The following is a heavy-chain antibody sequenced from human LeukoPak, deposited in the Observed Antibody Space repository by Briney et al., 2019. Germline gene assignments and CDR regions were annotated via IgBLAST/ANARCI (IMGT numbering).Heavy chain of an antibody. V-gene: IGHV4-59*01. J-gene: IGHJ6*03. D-gene: IGHD2-15*01. CDR2: IYYSGST. CDR3: ARVSRDIVVVVAATAGDYYYMDV. Sequence: SETLSLTCTVSGGSISSYYWSWIRQPPGKGLEWIGYIYYSGSTNYNPSLKSRVTISVDTSKNQFSLKLSSVTAADTAVYYCARVSRDIVVVVAATAGDYYYMDVWGKGTTVTVSS. CDR1: GGSISSYY.